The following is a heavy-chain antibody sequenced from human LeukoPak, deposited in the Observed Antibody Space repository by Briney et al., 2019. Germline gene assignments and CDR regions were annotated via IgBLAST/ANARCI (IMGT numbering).Heavy chain of an antibody. J-gene: IGHJ4*02. CDR2: FDPEDGET. V-gene: IGHV1-24*01. CDR3: ATAYYYDSSGLFDY. Sequence: GASVKVSCKFSGYTVTELSMHWVRQAPGKGLEWMGGFDPEDGETIYAQKFQGRVTMTEDTSTDTAYMELSSLRSEDTAVYYCATAYYYDSSGLFDYWGQGTLVTVSS. CDR1: GYTVTELS. D-gene: IGHD3-22*01.